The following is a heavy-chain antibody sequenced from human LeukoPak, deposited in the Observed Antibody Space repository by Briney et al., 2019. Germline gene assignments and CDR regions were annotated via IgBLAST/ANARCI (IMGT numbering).Heavy chain of an antibody. J-gene: IGHJ3*02. CDR1: RGTFSNYA. Sequence: SVKVSCKASRGTFSNYAIYWVRQAPGQEVEWMGGIIPIFGTANYAQKFQGRVTITADTSTSTAYMGLSSLRAGETAVYYCAKDLQCGSGSYPDVGAFDIWGQGTMVTVS. D-gene: IGHD3-10*01. CDR2: IIPIFGTA. CDR3: AKDLQCGSGSYPDVGAFDI. V-gene: IGHV1-69*06.